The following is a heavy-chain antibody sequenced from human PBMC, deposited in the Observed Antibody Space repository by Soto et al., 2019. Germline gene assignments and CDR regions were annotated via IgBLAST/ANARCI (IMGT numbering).Heavy chain of an antibody. CDR3: ATFATDIVLMVYANY. Sequence: ASVKVSCKASGYTFTSYYMHWVRQAPGQGLEWMGIINPSGGSTSYAQKFQGRVTMTRDTSASTVYMELSSLRSEGTAVYYCATFATDIVLMVYANYWGQGTLVTVSS. D-gene: IGHD2-8*01. J-gene: IGHJ4*02. V-gene: IGHV1-46*01. CDR1: GYTFTSYY. CDR2: INPSGGST.